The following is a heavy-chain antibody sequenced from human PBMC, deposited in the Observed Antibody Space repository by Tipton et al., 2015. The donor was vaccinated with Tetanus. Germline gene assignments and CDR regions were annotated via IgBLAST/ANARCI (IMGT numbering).Heavy chain of an antibody. CDR2: ISYDGSNK. CDR3: AKGALFESYFYFDY. J-gene: IGHJ4*02. D-gene: IGHD2/OR15-2a*01. V-gene: IGHV3-30*18. CDR1: GFTFSSYG. Sequence: SLRLSCAASGFTFSSYGMHWVRQAPGKGLEWVAVISYDGSNKYYADSVKGRFTISRDNSKNTLYLQMNSLRAEDTAVYYCAKGALFESYFYFDYWGQGTLVTVSS.